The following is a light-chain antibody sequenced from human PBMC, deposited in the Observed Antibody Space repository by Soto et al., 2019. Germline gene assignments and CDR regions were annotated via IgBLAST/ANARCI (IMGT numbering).Light chain of an antibody. J-gene: IGLJ3*02. Sequence: QSALTQPPSASGSPGQSVTISCTGTSSDVGAYNYVSWYQQYPGIAPKLRIYEVSKRPSGVPDRFSGSKSGKTASLTVSGLQPEDEADYYCTSYAGSNIWVFGGGTKLTVL. CDR3: TSYAGSNIWV. CDR1: SSDVGAYNY. V-gene: IGLV2-8*01. CDR2: EVS.